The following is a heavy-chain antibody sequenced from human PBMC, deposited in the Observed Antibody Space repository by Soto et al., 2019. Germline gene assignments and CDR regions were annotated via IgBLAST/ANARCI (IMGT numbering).Heavy chain of an antibody. V-gene: IGHV1-69*13. Sequence: SVKVSCKASGGTFSTYAIDSVRQPPGQGLEWMGGFNPLLGTAKYAQNLQGSITITADESTNTAYMELRSLRSQDTAVYYCARGVHYDRSSYYYVYWGQGTLVTVSS. J-gene: IGHJ4*02. CDR3: ARGVHYDRSSYYYVY. CDR2: FNPLLGTA. CDR1: GGTFSTYA. D-gene: IGHD3-22*01.